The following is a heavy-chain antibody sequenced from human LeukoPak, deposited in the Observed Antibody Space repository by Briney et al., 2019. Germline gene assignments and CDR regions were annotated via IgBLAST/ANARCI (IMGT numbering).Heavy chain of an antibody. D-gene: IGHD1-26*01. Sequence: SETLSLTCTVSGGSISSGDYYWSWIRQPPGKGLEWIGYIYYTGTTNYNPSLKSRVTISLDTSKNQFSLKLTSVTAADTAVYYCARSYSGTGYYYYGMDVWGQGTTVTVSS. J-gene: IGHJ6*02. CDR3: ARSYSGTGYYYYGMDV. CDR2: IYYTGTT. CDR1: GGSISSGDYY. V-gene: IGHV4-61*08.